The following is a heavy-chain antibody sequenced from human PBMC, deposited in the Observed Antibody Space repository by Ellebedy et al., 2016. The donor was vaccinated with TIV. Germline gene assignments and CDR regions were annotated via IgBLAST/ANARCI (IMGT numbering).Heavy chain of an antibody. Sequence: GESLKISCAASGFTFNRYAMNWVRQAPGKGLEWVSVIRGSASHSYYADSVKGRFTISRDNSKNTVYLQMSSLTAEDTAVYYCAKKGSEGIGSGSFYYVDHWGQGTLVTVSS. CDR2: IRGSASHS. D-gene: IGHD3-10*01. CDR3: AKKGSEGIGSGSFYYVDH. CDR1: GFTFNRYA. V-gene: IGHV3-23*01. J-gene: IGHJ4*02.